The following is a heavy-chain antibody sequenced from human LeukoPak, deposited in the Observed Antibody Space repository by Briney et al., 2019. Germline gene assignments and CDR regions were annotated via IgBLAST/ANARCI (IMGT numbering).Heavy chain of an antibody. Sequence: SETLSLTCTVSGYSISSGYYWGWIRQPPGKGLEWIGNIYYSGSTYYNASLKSRVTISVDTSKNQFSLKLNSVTAADTAVYYCARQPGETTFNYWGQGTLVTVSS. CDR2: IYYSGST. J-gene: IGHJ4*02. CDR3: ARQPGETTFNY. V-gene: IGHV4-38-2*02. D-gene: IGHD3-10*01. CDR1: GYSISSGYY.